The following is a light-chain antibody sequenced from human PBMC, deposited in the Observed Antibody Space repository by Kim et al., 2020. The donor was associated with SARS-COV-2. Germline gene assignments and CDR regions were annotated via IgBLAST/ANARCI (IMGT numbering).Light chain of an antibody. CDR2: DVS. CDR1: SSDVGGYSY. J-gene: IGLJ3*02. Sequence: QSALTQPRSVSGSPVQSVTISCTGTSSDVGGYSYVSWYQQHPGKAPKLMIYDVSKRPSGVPDRFSGSKSGNTASLTISGLQAEDEADYYCCSYAGSYTWVFGGGTQLTVL. CDR3: CSYAGSYTWV. V-gene: IGLV2-11*01.